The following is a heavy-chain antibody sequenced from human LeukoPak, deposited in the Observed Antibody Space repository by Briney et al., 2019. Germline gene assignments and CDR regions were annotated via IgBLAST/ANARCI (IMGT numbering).Heavy chain of an antibody. J-gene: IGHJ6*03. CDR2: INPNSSGT. Sequence: ASVKVSCKASGYTFTGYYMHWVRQAPGQGLEWMGRINPNSSGTNYAQKFQGRVTMTRDTSISTAYMELSRLRSDDTAVYYCARDRQQLVFYYYYMDVWGKGTTVTVSS. CDR3: ARDRQQLVFYYYYMDV. V-gene: IGHV1-2*06. CDR1: GYTFTGYY. D-gene: IGHD6-13*01.